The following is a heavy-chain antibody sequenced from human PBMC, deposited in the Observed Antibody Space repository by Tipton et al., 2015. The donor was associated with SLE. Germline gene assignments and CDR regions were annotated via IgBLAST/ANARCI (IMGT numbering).Heavy chain of an antibody. J-gene: IGHJ5*02. V-gene: IGHV4-59*12. D-gene: IGHD7-27*01. CDR3: ARETGAEVYDP. CDR2: IYYSGST. Sequence: GLVKPSETLSLTCTVSGGSISSYYWSWIRQPPGKGLEWIGYIYYSGSTNYNPSLKSRVTISVDTSKNQFSLKLSSVTAADTAVYYCARETGAEVYDPWGQGTLVTVSS. CDR1: GGSISSYY.